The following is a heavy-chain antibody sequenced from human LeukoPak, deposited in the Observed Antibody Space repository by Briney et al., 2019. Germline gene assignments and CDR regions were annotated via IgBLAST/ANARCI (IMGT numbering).Heavy chain of an antibody. CDR2: INTNTGNP. Sequence: ASVKVSCKASGYTFTGYYMHWVRQAPGQGLEWMGWINTNTGNPTYAQGFTGRFVFSLDTSVSTAYLQISSLKAEDTAVYYCARDQQLDWFDPWGQGTLVTVSS. CDR3: ARDQQLDWFDP. D-gene: IGHD6-13*01. V-gene: IGHV7-4-1*02. CDR1: GYTFTGYY. J-gene: IGHJ5*02.